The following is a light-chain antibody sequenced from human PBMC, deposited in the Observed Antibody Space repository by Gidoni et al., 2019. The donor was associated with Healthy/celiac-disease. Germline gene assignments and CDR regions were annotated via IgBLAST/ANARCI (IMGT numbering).Light chain of an antibody. CDR1: QSLLHSNGYNY. Sequence: DIVLTQSTLSLPVTPGEPASISCRSSQSLLHSNGYNYLDWYLQKPGQSPQLLIYLGSNRSSVVPDMFSGSGSGTDSTLKISIVEAEDFGVYYCMQALQTPRTFGPGTKVDIK. J-gene: IGKJ3*01. V-gene: IGKV2-28*01. CDR3: MQALQTPRT. CDR2: LGS.